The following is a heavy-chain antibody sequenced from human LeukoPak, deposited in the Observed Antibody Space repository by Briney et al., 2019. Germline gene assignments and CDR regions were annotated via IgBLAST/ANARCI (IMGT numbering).Heavy chain of an antibody. J-gene: IGHJ4*02. CDR1: GGSISSGVYS. CDR3: ARSRSGYYRYLGD. V-gene: IGHV4-30-2*01. Sequence: PSQTLSLTCTVSGGSISSGVYSWSWLRQPPGKGLEWIGYIYHSESTYYNPSLKSRVTISVNRSRNQFSLKLTSVTAADTAVYYSARSRSGYYRYLGDWGQGTLVTVSS. D-gene: IGHD3-22*01. CDR2: IYHSEST.